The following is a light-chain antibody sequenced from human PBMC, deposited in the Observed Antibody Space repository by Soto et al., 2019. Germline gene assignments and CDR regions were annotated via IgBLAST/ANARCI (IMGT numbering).Light chain of an antibody. Sequence: EIGMTQSPATLSVSPGERATLSCRASQSVSSNVAWYQQKPGQAPRLLIYGAYTRATGIPARFSGSGSGTEFTLTLSSLQSEDFAVYYWQQYNNWPPITFGQGTRLEI. V-gene: IGKV3-15*01. CDR2: GAY. CDR3: QQYNNWPPIT. J-gene: IGKJ5*01. CDR1: QSVSSN.